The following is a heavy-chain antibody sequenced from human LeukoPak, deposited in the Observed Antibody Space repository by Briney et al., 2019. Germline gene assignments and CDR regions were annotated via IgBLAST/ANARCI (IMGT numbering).Heavy chain of an antibody. D-gene: IGHD3-3*01. Sequence: VASVTVSCKASGYTFTGYYMHWVRQAPGQGLEWMGWINPNSGGTNYAQKFQGRVTMTRDTSISTAYMELSRLRSDDTAVYYCARDHGLVFGGPFDYWGQGTLVTVSS. V-gene: IGHV1-2*02. J-gene: IGHJ4*02. CDR2: INPNSGGT. CDR1: GYTFTGYY. CDR3: ARDHGLVFGGPFDY.